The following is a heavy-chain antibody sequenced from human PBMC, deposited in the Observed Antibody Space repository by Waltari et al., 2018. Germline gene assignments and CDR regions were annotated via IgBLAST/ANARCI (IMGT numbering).Heavy chain of an antibody. Sequence: QVQLVQSGAEVKKPGSSVKVSCKASGGTLSSYAISWVRQAPGQGLEWMGGIIPIFGTANYAQKFQGRVTMTEDTSTDTAYMELSSLRSEDTAVYYCATDHTDYYGSGWGQGTLVTVSS. CDR3: ATDHTDYYGSG. D-gene: IGHD3-10*01. V-gene: IGHV1-69*14. CDR1: GGTLSSYA. J-gene: IGHJ4*02. CDR2: IIPIFGTA.